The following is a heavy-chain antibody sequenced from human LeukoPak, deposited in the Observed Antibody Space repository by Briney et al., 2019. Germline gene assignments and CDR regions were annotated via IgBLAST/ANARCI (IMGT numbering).Heavy chain of an antibody. D-gene: IGHD1-26*01. Sequence: GGSLGLSCAASGFTFGTYPMNWVRQAPGKGLEWLSYISEGSRTIYYADSVKGRFTISRDNTQNSLYLQMSSLRAEDTAVYYCARGRAWELLGVDYWGQGTLVTVSS. CDR2: ISEGSRTI. J-gene: IGHJ4*02. V-gene: IGHV3-48*04. CDR1: GFTFGTYP. CDR3: ARGRAWELLGVDY.